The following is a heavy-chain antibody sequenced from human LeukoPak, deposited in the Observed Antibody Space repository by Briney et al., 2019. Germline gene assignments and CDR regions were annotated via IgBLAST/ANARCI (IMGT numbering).Heavy chain of an antibody. CDR2: IYYSGNT. D-gene: IGHD3-22*01. Sequence: SEALSLTCAVSGGSISSSNYYWGWIRQPPGQGLEWIGSIYYSGNTYYNPSLKSRVTISVDTSKNQFSLKLSSVTATDTAVYYCARANYYDSSGYSDYWGQGTLVTVSS. J-gene: IGHJ4*02. CDR3: ARANYYDSSGYSDY. V-gene: IGHV4-39*01. CDR1: GGSISSSNYY.